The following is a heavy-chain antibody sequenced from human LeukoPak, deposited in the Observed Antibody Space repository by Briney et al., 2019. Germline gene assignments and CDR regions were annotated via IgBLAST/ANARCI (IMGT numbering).Heavy chain of an antibody. CDR3: ASHYRVYSSGWYRPTVDY. CDR2: INHSGST. J-gene: IGHJ4*02. Sequence: SETLSLTCAVYGGSFSGYYWSWIRQPPGKGLEWIGEINHSGSTNYNPSLKSRVTISVDTSKNQFSLKLSSVTAADTAVHYCASHYRVYSSGWYRPTVDYWGQGTLVTVSS. CDR1: GGSFSGYY. D-gene: IGHD6-19*01. V-gene: IGHV4-34*01.